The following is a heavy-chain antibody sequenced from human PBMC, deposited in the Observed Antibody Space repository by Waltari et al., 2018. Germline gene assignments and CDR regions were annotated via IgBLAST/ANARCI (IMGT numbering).Heavy chain of an antibody. J-gene: IGHJ4*02. CDR1: GYTFTGYY. V-gene: IGHV1-2*06. CDR3: AKDIYDSSGYLQYYFDY. D-gene: IGHD3-22*01. Sequence: QVQLVQSGAEVKKPGASVKVSCKASGYTFTGYYMHWVRQAPGQGLEWMGRINPNSGGTNYAQKFQGRVTMTRDTSISTAYMELSRLRSDDTALYYCAKDIYDSSGYLQYYFDYWGQGTLVTVSS. CDR2: INPNSGGT.